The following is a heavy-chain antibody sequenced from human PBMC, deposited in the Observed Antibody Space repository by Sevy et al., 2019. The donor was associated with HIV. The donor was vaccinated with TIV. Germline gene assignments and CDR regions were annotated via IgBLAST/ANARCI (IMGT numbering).Heavy chain of an antibody. CDR1: GFTFRSFS. CDR2: IWSDGRTE. Sequence: GGSLRLSCVASGFTFRSFSMHWVRQAPGKGLEWVAAIWSDGRTERYADSVQGRFTISRDNSKKTLYLQMNSLRDEDTALYYCARDAARVIVPTAGFDSWGQGTLVTVSS. CDR3: ARDAARVIVPTAGFDS. D-gene: IGHD1-1*01. J-gene: IGHJ5*01. V-gene: IGHV3-33*01.